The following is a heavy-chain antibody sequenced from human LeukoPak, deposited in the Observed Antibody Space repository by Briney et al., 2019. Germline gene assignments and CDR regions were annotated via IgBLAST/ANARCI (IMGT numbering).Heavy chain of an antibody. J-gene: IGHJ5*02. Sequence: GGSLRLSCAASGFTFSSYAMHWVRQAPGKGLEWVAVISYDGSNKYYADSVKGRFTISRDNSKNTLYLQTNSLRAEDTAVYYCAREGYYYGSGNNWFDPWGQGTLVTVSS. V-gene: IGHV3-30*04. CDR1: GFTFSSYA. CDR3: AREGYYYGSGNNWFDP. D-gene: IGHD3-10*01. CDR2: ISYDGSNK.